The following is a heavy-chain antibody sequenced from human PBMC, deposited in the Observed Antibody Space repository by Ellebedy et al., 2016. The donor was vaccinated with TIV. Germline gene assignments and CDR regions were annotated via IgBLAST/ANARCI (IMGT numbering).Heavy chain of an antibody. D-gene: IGHD6-19*01. CDR3: ARAGSGGWEASFDL. J-gene: IGHJ2*01. Sequence: GESLKISCAASRFTFSNYWMHWVRQAPGKGPVWVSRINIDGSSTRYPDPVKGRFTISRDNAKNTLYLQMNSLRAEDTAVYYCARAGSGGWEASFDLWGRGTLVTVSS. CDR1: RFTFSNYW. CDR2: INIDGSST. V-gene: IGHV3-74*01.